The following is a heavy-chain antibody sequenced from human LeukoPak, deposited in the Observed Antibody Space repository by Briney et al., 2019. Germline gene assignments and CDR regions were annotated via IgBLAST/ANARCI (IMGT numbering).Heavy chain of an antibody. CDR3: ARDPDILTGYGYDY. Sequence: ASVRVSCKASGYTFTNYAIHWVRQAPGQRLECMGWINADTGNTKYSQEFQGRVTITRDTSASTAYMELSSLRSEDTAVYYCARDPDILTGYGYDYWGQGTLVTVSS. D-gene: IGHD3-9*01. J-gene: IGHJ4*02. CDR1: GYTFTNYA. CDR2: INADTGNT. V-gene: IGHV1-3*03.